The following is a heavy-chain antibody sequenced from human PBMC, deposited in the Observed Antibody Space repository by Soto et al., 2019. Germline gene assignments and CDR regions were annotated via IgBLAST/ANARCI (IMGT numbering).Heavy chain of an antibody. Sequence: ASVKVSCKXSGYTFTGYYMHWVRQAPGQGLEWMGWINPNSGGTNYAQKFQGWVTMTRDTSISTAYMELSRLRSDDTAVYYCARDFWATYYYDSSGKTDQYGMDVWGQGTTVTVSS. V-gene: IGHV1-2*04. CDR3: ARDFWATYYYDSSGKTDQYGMDV. CDR2: INPNSGGT. J-gene: IGHJ6*02. CDR1: GYTFTGYY. D-gene: IGHD3-22*01.